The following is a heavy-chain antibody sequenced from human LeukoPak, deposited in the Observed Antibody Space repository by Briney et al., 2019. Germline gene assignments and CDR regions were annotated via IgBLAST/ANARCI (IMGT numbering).Heavy chain of an antibody. Sequence: GGSLRLSCAASGFTFDDYAMHWVRQAPGKGLEWVSGISWNSGSIGYADSVKGRFTISRDNAKNSLYLQMNSLRAEDTAVYYCAKDGVVVVAATHWGQGTLVTVSS. D-gene: IGHD2-15*01. CDR1: GFTFDDYA. CDR2: ISWNSGSI. V-gene: IGHV3-9*01. J-gene: IGHJ4*02. CDR3: AKDGVVVVAATH.